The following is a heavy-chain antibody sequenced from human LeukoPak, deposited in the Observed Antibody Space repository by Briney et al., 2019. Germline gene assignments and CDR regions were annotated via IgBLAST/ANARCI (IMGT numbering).Heavy chain of an antibody. CDR2: INQGENEK. J-gene: IGHJ3*02. CDR3: ARELDGRAFDI. Sequence: GGSLRLSCVASGFMFSSHWMTWVRQAPGKGLEWVANINQGENEKYYVDSVRGRCTISRDNVKNSVFLQLNSLRVEDTALYYCARELDGRAFDIWGQGTVVTVSS. CDR1: GFMFSSHW. D-gene: IGHD1-1*01. V-gene: IGHV3-7*01.